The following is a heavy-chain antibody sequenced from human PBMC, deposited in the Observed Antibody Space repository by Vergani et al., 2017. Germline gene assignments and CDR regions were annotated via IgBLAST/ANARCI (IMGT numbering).Heavy chain of an antibody. D-gene: IGHD2-2*01. CDR1: GFTFSSYA. Sequence: EVQLLQSGGGVIQPGGSLRLSCEASGFTFSSYAMSWVRQVPGKGLEWVSGISGSGGNTYYANSVKGRFTISRDNSKNTLYLQMNSLRADDTAVYYCAKGVYCSSTSCYEGRGYYYGMGVWGQGTTVTFSS. CDR2: ISGSGGNT. J-gene: IGHJ6*02. CDR3: AKGVYCSSTSCYEGRGYYYGMGV. V-gene: IGHV3-23*01.